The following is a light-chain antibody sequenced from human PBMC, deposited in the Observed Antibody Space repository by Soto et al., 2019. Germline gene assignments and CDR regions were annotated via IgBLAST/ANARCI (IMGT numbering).Light chain of an antibody. CDR2: DVT. CDR3: CSYAGTYTPVV. Sequence: QSALIQPRSVSGSPGQSVAISCTGTSSDVGTYKYVSWYQQHPGKAPKLIIYDVTERPSGVPDRFSASKSGNTASLTISGLQTEDEADYYCCSYAGTYTPVVFGGGTKLTVL. V-gene: IGLV2-11*01. J-gene: IGLJ2*01. CDR1: SSDVGTYKY.